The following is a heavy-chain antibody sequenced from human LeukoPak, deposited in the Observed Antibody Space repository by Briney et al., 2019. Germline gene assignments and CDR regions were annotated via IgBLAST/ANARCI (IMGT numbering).Heavy chain of an antibody. Sequence: SETLSLTCAVSGYSISSGYYWGWIRQPPGKGLEWIGSIYHSGSTYYNPSPKSRVTISVDTSKNQFSLKLSSVTAADTAVYYCARDCSGGSRYSGGIDYWGQGTLVTVSS. V-gene: IGHV4-38-2*02. CDR2: IYHSGST. J-gene: IGHJ4*02. CDR3: ARDCSGGSRYSGGIDY. D-gene: IGHD2-15*01. CDR1: GYSISSGYY.